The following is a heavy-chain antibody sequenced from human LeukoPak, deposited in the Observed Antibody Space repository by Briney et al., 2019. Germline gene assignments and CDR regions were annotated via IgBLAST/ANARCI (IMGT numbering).Heavy chain of an antibody. V-gene: IGHV3-21*01. CDR3: ARDFWRSRRVEMAIGDYFDY. Sequence: GGSLRLSCAASGFTFSSYSMNWVRQAPGKGLEWVSSISSSSSYIYYADSVKGRFTISRDNAKNSLYLQMNSLRAEDTAVYYCARDFWRSRRVEMAIGDYFDYWGQGTLVTVSS. J-gene: IGHJ4*02. CDR2: ISSSSSYI. D-gene: IGHD5-24*01. CDR1: GFTFSSYS.